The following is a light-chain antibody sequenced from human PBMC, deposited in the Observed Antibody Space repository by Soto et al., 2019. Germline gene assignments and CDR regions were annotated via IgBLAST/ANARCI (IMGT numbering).Light chain of an antibody. CDR2: DAY. CDR1: QDIVNN. J-gene: IGKJ4*01. Sequence: DIQLTQFPSFVSASVGDRVAITCRASQDIVNNLVWYQQKPGKAPYLLIFDAYTLRTCVPSRFSGSGSGTEFTLTISSLQPVVGATYSCQHIHSFPLSFGGESKVEIK. CDR3: QHIHSFPLS. V-gene: IGKV1-9*01.